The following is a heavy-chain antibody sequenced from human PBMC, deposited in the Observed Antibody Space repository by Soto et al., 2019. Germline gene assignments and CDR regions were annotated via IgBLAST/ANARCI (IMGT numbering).Heavy chain of an antibody. CDR1: GFTFSSYG. D-gene: IGHD6-13*01. J-gene: IGHJ4*02. CDR2: ISYDGSNK. Sequence: QVQLVESGGGVVQPGRSLRLSCAASGFTFSSYGMHWVRQAPGKGLEWVAVISYDGSNKYYADSVKGRFTISRDNSKNTLYVQMNSLRAEDTAVYYCAKDQTYSSSWLRGYFDYWGQGTLVTVSS. CDR3: AKDQTYSSSWLRGYFDY. V-gene: IGHV3-30*18.